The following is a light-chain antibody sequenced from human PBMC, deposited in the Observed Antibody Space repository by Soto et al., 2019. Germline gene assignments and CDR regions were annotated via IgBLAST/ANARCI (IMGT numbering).Light chain of an antibody. CDR1: QSVSSN. J-gene: IGKJ1*01. CDR2: GAS. CDR3: QQYGRSPTT. V-gene: IGKV3-20*01. Sequence: EIVMTQSPATLSVSPGERVTLSCRASQSVSSNLAWYQQKPGQAPRLLIYGASTRATGIPDRFSGSGSGTDFTLTISRLEPEDFAVYYCQQYGRSPTTFGQGTKVDIK.